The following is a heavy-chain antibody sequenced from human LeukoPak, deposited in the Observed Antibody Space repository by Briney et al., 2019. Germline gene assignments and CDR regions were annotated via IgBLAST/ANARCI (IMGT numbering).Heavy chain of an antibody. D-gene: IGHD4-11*01. CDR1: GYRFTSTY. CDR2: INPTGSYT. J-gene: IGHJ2*01. Sequence: ASVNVSCKASGYRFTSTYMHWVRQAPGQGLEWMGLINPTGSYTKYEHNFRPRVTMTRATSTSTAYMELRLMRSSETAAYYCARDQSGTTTLTMTTTPTTDYWYFDVWGRGTLVTVSS. CDR3: ARDQSGTTTLTMTTTPTTDYWYFDV. V-gene: IGHV1-46*01.